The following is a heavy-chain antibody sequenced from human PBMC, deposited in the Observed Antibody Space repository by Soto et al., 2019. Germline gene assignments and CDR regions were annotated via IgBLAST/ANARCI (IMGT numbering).Heavy chain of an antibody. CDR2: IYYSGST. J-gene: IGHJ4*02. V-gene: IGHV4-59*01. Sequence: SETLSLTCTVSGGSISSYYWSWIRQPPGKGLEWIGYIYYSGSTNYNPSLKSRVTISVDTSENQFPLKLSSVTAADTAVYYCARRWGPTFDFWGQGTLVTVSS. D-gene: IGHD1-26*01. CDR3: ARRWGPTFDF. CDR1: GGSISSYY.